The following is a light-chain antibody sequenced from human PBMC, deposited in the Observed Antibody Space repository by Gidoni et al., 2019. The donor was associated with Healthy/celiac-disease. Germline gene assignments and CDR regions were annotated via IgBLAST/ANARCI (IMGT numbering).Light chain of an antibody. Sequence: DIVITQSPDSLALSLGERATINCKSSQSVLYSSNNKNYLAWYQQKPGQPPKLLIYWASTRESGVPDRFSGSGSGTDFTLTISSLQAEDVAVFYCQQYYSTPPSFGQXTKLEIK. CDR1: QSVLYSSNNKNY. CDR2: WAS. J-gene: IGKJ2*03. CDR3: QQYYSTPPS. V-gene: IGKV4-1*01.